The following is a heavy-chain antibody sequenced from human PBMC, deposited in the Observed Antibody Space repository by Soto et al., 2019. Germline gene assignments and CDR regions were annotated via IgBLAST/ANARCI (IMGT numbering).Heavy chain of an antibody. D-gene: IGHD2-2*01. V-gene: IGHV1-69*08. CDR2: IIPIFGIA. Sequence: QVQLVQSGAEVKKPGSSVKVSCKASAGTFSRYSITWVRQAPGHGLEWIGRIIPIFGIASYAQKFQGRVTITADDSTSTAYMELSSLRSDETAVYYCAKEDRDRETGLVPAAIDGMDVWGQGTTVTVSS. CDR1: AGTFSRYS. J-gene: IGHJ6*02. CDR3: AKEDRDRETGLVPAAIDGMDV.